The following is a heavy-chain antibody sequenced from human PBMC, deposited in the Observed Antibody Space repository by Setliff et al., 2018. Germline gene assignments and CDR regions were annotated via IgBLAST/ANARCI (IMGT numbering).Heavy chain of an antibody. CDR3: ARDPNGDYVGAFDP. J-gene: IGHJ5*02. Sequence: ASVKVSCKASGYTSTTNALHWVRQAPGQSLEWMGWITAGNGDTKYSQKFQGRITISRDNSRNTLYLQMNSLRAEDTASYYCARDPNGDYVGAFDPWGQGILVTVSS. CDR2: ITAGNGDT. V-gene: IGHV1-3*01. CDR1: GYTSTTNA. D-gene: IGHD4-17*01.